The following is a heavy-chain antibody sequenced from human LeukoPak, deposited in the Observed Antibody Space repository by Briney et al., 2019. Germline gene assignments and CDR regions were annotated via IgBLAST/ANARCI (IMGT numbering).Heavy chain of an antibody. CDR3: ARSPAYSGSFLKGYYYYYMDV. J-gene: IGHJ6*03. D-gene: IGHD1-26*01. CDR2: WLYNRCT. V-gene: IGHV4-39*07. CDR1: RGSISSSNCD. Sequence: AETLPLTCTVYRGSISSSNCDWGWIRPPPGEGLPGIRRWLYNRCTYYSPSLKSRVTISVDKSKNQFSLKLSSVTAADTAVYYCARSPAYSGSFLKGYYYYYMDVWGKGTTVTVSS.